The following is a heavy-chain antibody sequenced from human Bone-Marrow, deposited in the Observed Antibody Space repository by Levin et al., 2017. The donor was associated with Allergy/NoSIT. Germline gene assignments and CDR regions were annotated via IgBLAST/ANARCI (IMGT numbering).Heavy chain of an antibody. CDR3: ARIDWGIDH. Sequence: GGSLRLSCATSGFTFSDYWMHWVREAPGKGLVWVSNINFDGSGTTYADSVKGRFTISRDNAKSTLYLEMNSLTAEDTAVYYCARIDWGIDHWGQGTLVTVSS. V-gene: IGHV3-74*01. CDR1: GFTFSDYW. D-gene: IGHD3-9*01. CDR2: INFDGSGT. J-gene: IGHJ4*02.